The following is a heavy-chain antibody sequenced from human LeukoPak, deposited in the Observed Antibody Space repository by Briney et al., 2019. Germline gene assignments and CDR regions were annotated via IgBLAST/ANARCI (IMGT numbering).Heavy chain of an antibody. J-gene: IGHJ4*02. V-gene: IGHV3-23*01. Sequence: GGSLRLSCDASGFTVNSYAMNWVRPAPGEGLEGVSVISASGDNTYYADSVKGRFTISRDDSKNTVYLQMNSLRADDTAVYHCAKGGRRHYGDYVAFWGQGTLVTVSS. CDR2: ISASGDNT. D-gene: IGHD4-17*01. CDR1: GFTVNSYA. CDR3: AKGGRRHYGDYVAF.